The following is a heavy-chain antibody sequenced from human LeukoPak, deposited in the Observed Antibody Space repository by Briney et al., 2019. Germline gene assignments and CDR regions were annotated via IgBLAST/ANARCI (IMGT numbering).Heavy chain of an antibody. J-gene: IGHJ4*02. V-gene: IGHV4-4*07. CDR1: GGSISSYY. CDR3: ARTNDFWTGYYEK. D-gene: IGHD3/OR15-3a*01. Sequence: PSETLSLTCTVSGGSISSYYWSWIRQPAGKGLEWIGRIYVSGSTDYNPSLKSRVTILKDMSKNQFSLRLSSVTAADTAVYYCARTNDFWTGYYEKWGQGTLVTVSS. CDR2: IYVSGST.